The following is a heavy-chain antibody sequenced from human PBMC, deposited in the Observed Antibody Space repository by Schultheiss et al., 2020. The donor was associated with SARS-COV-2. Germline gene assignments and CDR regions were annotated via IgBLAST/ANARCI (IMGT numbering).Heavy chain of an antibody. V-gene: IGHV4-34*01. CDR1: GGSFSGYY. CDR3: ARSLGGWFDP. J-gene: IGHJ5*02. CDR2: INHSGST. Sequence: SETLSLTCAVYGGSFSGYYWSWIRQPPGKGLEWIGEINHSGSTNYNPSLKSRVTISVDTSKNQFSLKLSSVTAADTAVYYCARSLGGWFDPWGQGTLVTVSS.